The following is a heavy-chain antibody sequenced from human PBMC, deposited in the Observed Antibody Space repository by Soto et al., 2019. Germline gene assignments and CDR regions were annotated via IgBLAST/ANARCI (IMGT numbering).Heavy chain of an antibody. CDR1: GFSLSTSGVG. CDR3: AHSLTVWSGPLAWFDP. Sequence: SGPTLVNPTQTLTLTCTFSGFSLSTSGVGVGWIRQPPGKALEWLALIYWDDDKRYSPSLKSRLTITKDTSKNQVVLTMTNMDPVDTATYYCAHSLTVWSGPLAWFDPWGQGTLVTVSS. D-gene: IGHD3-3*01. V-gene: IGHV2-5*02. J-gene: IGHJ5*02. CDR2: IYWDDDK.